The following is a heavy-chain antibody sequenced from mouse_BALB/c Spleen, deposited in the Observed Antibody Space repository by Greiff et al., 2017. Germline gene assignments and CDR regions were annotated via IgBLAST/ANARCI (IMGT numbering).Heavy chain of an antibody. CDR3: ATPGDFCTTATRSWFAY. CDR2: IWSGGST. V-gene: IGHV2-2*02. J-gene: IGHJ3*01. Sequence: QVQLQQSGPGLVQPSQSLSITCTVSGFSLTSYGVHWVRQSPGKGLEWLGVIWSGGSTDYNAAFISRLSISKDNSKSQVFCKMNSLQANDTAIYYCATPGDFCTTATRSWFAYWGQGTLVTVSA. CDR1: GFSLTSYG. D-gene: IGHD1-2*01.